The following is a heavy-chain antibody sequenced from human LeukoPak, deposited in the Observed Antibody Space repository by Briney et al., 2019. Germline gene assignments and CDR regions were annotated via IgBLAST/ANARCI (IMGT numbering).Heavy chain of an antibody. J-gene: IGHJ6*03. V-gene: IGHV7-4-1*02. CDR3: ARDLRGGYYYYYYMDV. CDR1: GGTFSSYA. D-gene: IGHD5/OR15-5a*01. Sequence: ASVKVSCKASGGTFSSYAISWVRQAPGQGLEWMGWINTNTGNPTYAQGFTGRFVFSLDTSVSTAYLQISSLKAEDTAVYYCARDLRGGYYYYYYMDVWGKGTTVTVSS. CDR2: INTNTGNP.